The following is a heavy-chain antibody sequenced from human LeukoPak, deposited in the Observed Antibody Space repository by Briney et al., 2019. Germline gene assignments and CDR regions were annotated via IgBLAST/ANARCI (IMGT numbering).Heavy chain of an antibody. D-gene: IGHD6-19*01. CDR3: ARGGVAVAGTLWYFDP. V-gene: IGHV3-64*01. CDR2: ISSNGGST. J-gene: IGHJ2*01. Sequence: GGSLRLSCAASGFTFSSYAMHWVRQAPGKGLEYVSGISSNGGSTYYANSVKGRFTVSRDNSKNTLYLQMGSLRAEDMAVYYCARGGVAVAGTLWYFDPWGRGNLVTVSS. CDR1: GFTFSSYA.